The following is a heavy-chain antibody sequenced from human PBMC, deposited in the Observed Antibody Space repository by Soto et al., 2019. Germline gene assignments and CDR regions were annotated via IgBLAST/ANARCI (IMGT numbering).Heavy chain of an antibody. V-gene: IGHV1-3*01. CDR3: ARDRVVFGGDALGWFDP. CDR1: GYTFTSYG. Sequence: ASVKVSCKASGYTFTSYGISWVRQAPGQRLEWMGWINAGNGNTKYSQKFQGRVTITRDTSASTGYMEMSSLRSEDSAVYYCARDRVVFGGDALGWFDPWG. D-gene: IGHD2-21*01. CDR2: INAGNGNT. J-gene: IGHJ5*02.